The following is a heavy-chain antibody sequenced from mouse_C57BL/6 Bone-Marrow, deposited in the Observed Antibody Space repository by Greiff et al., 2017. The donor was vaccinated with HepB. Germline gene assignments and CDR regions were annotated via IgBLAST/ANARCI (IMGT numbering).Heavy chain of an antibody. CDR1: GYTFTNYW. CDR3: ARGGYDYDWAMDY. CDR2: IYPGGGYT. Sequence: QVQLQQSGAELVRPGTSVKMSCKASGYTFTNYWIGWAKQRPGHGLEWIGDIYPGGGYTNYNEKFKGKATLTADKSSSPAYMQFSSLTSEDSAIYYCARGGYDYDWAMDYWGQGTSVTVSS. J-gene: IGHJ4*01. V-gene: IGHV1-63*01. D-gene: IGHD2-4*01.